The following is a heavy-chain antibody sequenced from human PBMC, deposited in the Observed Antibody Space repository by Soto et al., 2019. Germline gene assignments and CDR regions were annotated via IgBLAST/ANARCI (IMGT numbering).Heavy chain of an antibody. J-gene: IGHJ6*02. D-gene: IGHD3-3*01. CDR2: ISYDGSNK. V-gene: IGHV3-30-3*01. CDR3: ASCTNDFCLPLLLMDV. CDR1: GFTFSSYA. Sequence: GGSLRLSCAASGFTFSSYAMHWVRQAPGKGLEWVAVISYDGSNKYYADSVKGRFTISRDNSKNTLYLQMNSLRAEDTAVYYCASCTNDFCLPLLLMDVWGQGTTVTVSS.